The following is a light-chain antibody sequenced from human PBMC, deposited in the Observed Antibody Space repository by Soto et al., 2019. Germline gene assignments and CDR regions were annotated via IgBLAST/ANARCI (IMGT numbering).Light chain of an antibody. Sequence: EIVLTQSPGTLSLSPGARATLSCRASQSVSSSYLAWYQQKLGQAPRLLIYGTSSRATGVPDRFSGSGSGTDFTLTISRLEPEDFAVYYCQQYGTSPGTFGQGTKVDIK. CDR2: GTS. V-gene: IGKV3-20*01. CDR3: QQYGTSPGT. CDR1: QSVSSSY. J-gene: IGKJ1*01.